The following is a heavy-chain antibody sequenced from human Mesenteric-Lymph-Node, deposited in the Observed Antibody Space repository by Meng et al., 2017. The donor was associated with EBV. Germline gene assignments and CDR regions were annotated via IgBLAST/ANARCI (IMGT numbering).Heavy chain of an antibody. J-gene: IGHJ4*02. CDR3: ARRLHYYGCLGS. D-gene: IGHD3-10*01. Sequence: GPGLVKPSGTRPLTCSISGGAISSDLWGWIRQPPGKGLEWIGDSGRSNYNPSLKSRVTISVDTSKNQFSLKLSSVTAADTAVYYCARRLHYYGCLGSWSQGTLVTVSS. CDR1: GGAISSDL. V-gene: IGHV4-39*01. CDR2: SGRS.